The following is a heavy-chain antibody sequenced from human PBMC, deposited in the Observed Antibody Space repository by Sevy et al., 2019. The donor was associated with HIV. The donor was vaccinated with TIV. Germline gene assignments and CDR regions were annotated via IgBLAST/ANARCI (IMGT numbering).Heavy chain of an antibody. V-gene: IGHV3-74*01. CDR3: SRGLYYYDMRGHQEPGDY. Sequence: GGSLRLSCAASGITLTPYWMHWVRQVPGKGLVWVSRINSDGSSTSYAESVKGRFTMCRDNGKNTLYLQMKSLRVEDTAVYFCSRGLYYYDMRGHQEPGDYWGQGVLVTVSS. CDR1: GITLTPYW. CDR2: INSDGSST. D-gene: IGHD3-22*01. J-gene: IGHJ4*02.